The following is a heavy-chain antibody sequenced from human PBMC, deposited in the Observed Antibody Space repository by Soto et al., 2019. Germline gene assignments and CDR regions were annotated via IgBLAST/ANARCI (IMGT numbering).Heavy chain of an antibody. D-gene: IGHD3-9*01. CDR3: ARDHLTGPTGYYGMDV. V-gene: IGHV1-18*01. CDR1: GYTFTSYG. J-gene: IGHJ6*02. CDR2: ISAYNGNT. Sequence: QVQLVQSGAEVKKPGASVKVSCKASGYTFTSYGISWVRQAPGQGLEWMGWISAYNGNTNYAQKLQGRVTMTTDTPTSTAYMELRSLRSDDTAVYYCARDHLTGPTGYYGMDVWGQGTTVTVSS.